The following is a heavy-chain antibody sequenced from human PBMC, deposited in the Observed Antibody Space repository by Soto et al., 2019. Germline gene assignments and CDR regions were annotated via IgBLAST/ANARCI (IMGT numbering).Heavy chain of an antibody. J-gene: IGHJ6*02. D-gene: IGHD1-1*01. CDR2: VSPYNGNT. CDR3: VRGGILEANRPYYYYGLDV. CDR1: GYTFSTYG. Sequence: GASVKVSCKVFGYTFSTYGLSWVRQAPGQGLEWMGWVSPYNGNTYYAPGLQGRVTMTTGTSTNTAYMSLRSLRSDDTAIYYCVRGGILEANRPYYYYGLDVWGQGTPVTVSS. V-gene: IGHV1-18*01.